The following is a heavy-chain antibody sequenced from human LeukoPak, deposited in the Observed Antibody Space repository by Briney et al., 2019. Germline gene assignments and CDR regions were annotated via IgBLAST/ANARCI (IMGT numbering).Heavy chain of an antibody. CDR3: AKDLNYYYGSGTYYDSGYFDS. CDR2: ISSSSSYI. V-gene: IGHV3-21*01. Sequence: GGSLRLSCAASGFTFSSYSMNWVRQAPGKGLEWVSSISSSSSYIYYADSVKGRFTISRDNAKNSLYLQMNSLRAEDTSVYYCAKDLNYYYGSGTYYDSGYFDSWGQGAPVTVSS. D-gene: IGHD3-10*01. J-gene: IGHJ4*02. CDR1: GFTFSSYS.